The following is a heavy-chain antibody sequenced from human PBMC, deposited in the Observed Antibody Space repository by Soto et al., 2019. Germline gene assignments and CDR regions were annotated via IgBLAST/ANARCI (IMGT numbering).Heavy chain of an antibody. J-gene: IGHJ4*02. CDR1: GGSISSYY. CDR3: AGVTTNQQLGFDY. Sequence: SETLSLTCTVSGGSISSYYWSWIRQPPGKGLEWIGYIYYSGSTDYNPSLKSRVTISVDTSKNQFSLKLSSVTAADTAVYYCAGVTTNQQLGFDYRGQGTLVTVSS. D-gene: IGHD6-13*01. V-gene: IGHV4-59*01. CDR2: IYYSGST.